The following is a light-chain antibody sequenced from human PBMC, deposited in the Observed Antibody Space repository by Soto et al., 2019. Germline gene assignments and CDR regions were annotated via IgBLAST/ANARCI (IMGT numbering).Light chain of an antibody. CDR1: SSNIGAGYD. J-gene: IGLJ2*01. V-gene: IGLV1-40*01. Sequence: QSVLTQPPSVSGAPGQRVTISCTGSSSNIGAGYDVHWYQQLPGTAPKLLIHGDNNRPSGVPDRFSGSKSGTSASLAITGLQADDEGDYYCQTYDSSLSGPVVFGGGTKLTVL. CDR3: QTYDSSLSGPVV. CDR2: GDN.